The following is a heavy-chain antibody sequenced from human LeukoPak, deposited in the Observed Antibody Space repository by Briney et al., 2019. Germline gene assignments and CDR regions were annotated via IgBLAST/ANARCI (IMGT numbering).Heavy chain of an antibody. V-gene: IGHV1-8*01. CDR2: MNPNSGNT. CDR3: ARVILKSLWFGEFDDAFDV. J-gene: IGHJ3*01. D-gene: IGHD3-10*01. CDR1: GYTFTSYD. Sequence: GASVKVSCKASGYTFTSYDINWVRQATGQGLEWMGWMNPNSGNTGYAQKFQGRVTMTRNTSISTAYMELSSLRSEDTAVYYCARVILKSLWFGEFDDAFDVWGQGTMVTVSS.